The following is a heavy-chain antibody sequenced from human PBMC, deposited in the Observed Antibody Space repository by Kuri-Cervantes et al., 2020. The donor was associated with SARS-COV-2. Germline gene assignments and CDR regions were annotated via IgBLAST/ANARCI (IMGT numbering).Heavy chain of an antibody. J-gene: IGHJ6*03. V-gene: IGHV1-69*05. CDR1: GGTFSSYA. D-gene: IGHD2-2*02. CDR2: IIPIFGTA. Sequence: SAVTVSCKASGGTFSSYAISWVRQAPGQGLEWMGGIIPIFGTANYAQKFQGRVTITTDESTSTAYMELSSLRSEDTAVYYCARGMDIVVVPAAIEGGGWYYYMDVWGKGTTVTVSS. CDR3: ARGMDIVVVPAAIEGGGWYYYMDV.